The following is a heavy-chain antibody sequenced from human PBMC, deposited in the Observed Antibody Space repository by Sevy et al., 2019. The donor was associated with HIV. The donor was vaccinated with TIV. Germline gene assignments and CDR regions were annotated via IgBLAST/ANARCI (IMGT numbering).Heavy chain of an antibody. CDR1: GFTFSNHA. J-gene: IGHJ3*02. Sequence: GSLRLSCAASGFTFSNHAMHWVRQSPGKGLEWVAFIRSDGSHEYYADSVKGRFTISRDNSKNTVYLQMSSLRPEDTAVYYCARDRKVLLVVYAIPFDVFDIWGQGTMVTVSS. CDR3: ARDRKVLLVVYAIPFDVFDI. D-gene: IGHD2-8*02. CDR2: IRSDGSHE. V-gene: IGHV3-30*02.